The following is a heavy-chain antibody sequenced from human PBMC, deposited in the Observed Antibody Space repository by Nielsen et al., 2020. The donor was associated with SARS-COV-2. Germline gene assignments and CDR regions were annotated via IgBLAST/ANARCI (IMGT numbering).Heavy chain of an antibody. D-gene: IGHD3-10*01. CDR2: INHSGST. V-gene: IGHV4-34*01. J-gene: IGHJ4*02. Sequence: SETLSLTCAVYGGSFSGYYWSWIRQPPGKGLEWIGEINHSGSTNYNPSLKSRVTISVDTSKNQFSLKLSSVTAADTAVYYCARDRDYYGSGRPFDYWGQGTLVTVSS. CDR3: ARDRDYYGSGRPFDY. CDR1: GGSFSGYY.